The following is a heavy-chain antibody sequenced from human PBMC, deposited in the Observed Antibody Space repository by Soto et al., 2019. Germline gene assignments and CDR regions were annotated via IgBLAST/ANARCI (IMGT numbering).Heavy chain of an antibody. D-gene: IGHD2-15*01. V-gene: IGHV3-48*03. CDR1: GFTFSSYE. CDR3: ARASAVRIPYGMDV. CDR2: IRSSDRTT. Sequence: GGSLRLSCAASGFTFSSYEMNWVRQAPGKGLEWVSNIRSSDRTTYYADSVKGRFTISRDNAKNSLYLQMNSLRAEDTAVYYCARASAVRIPYGMDVWGQGTTVTVSS. J-gene: IGHJ6*02.